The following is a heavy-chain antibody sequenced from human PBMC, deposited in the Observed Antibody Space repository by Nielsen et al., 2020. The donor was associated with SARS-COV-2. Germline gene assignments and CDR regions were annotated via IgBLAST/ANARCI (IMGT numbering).Heavy chain of an antibody. Sequence: GESLKISCEASGFTFSNFAMHWVRQAPGKGLDWITIISYDGSNEHYADSVKGRFSVSRDNSKNLVYLQMNNLKPEDTAIYYCARETLDHTSSFVDYWGQGTLVTVSS. CDR3: ARETLDHTSSFVDY. CDR2: ISYDGSNE. J-gene: IGHJ4*02. D-gene: IGHD2-2*01. CDR1: GFTFSNFA. V-gene: IGHV3-30-3*01.